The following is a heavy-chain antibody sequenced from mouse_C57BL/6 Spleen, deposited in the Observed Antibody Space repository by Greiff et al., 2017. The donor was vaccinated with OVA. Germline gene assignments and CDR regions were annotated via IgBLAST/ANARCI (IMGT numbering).Heavy chain of an antibody. CDR1: GFTFSSYT. CDR2: ISGGGGNT. J-gene: IGHJ4*01. D-gene: IGHD2-3*01. Sequence: EVKLVESGGGLVKPGGSLKLSCAASGFTFSSYTMSWVRQTPEKRLEWVATISGGGGNTYYPDSVKGRFTISRDNAKNTLYLQMSSLRSEDTALYYCARLNDGYYLYAMDYWGQGTSVTVSS. V-gene: IGHV5-9*01. CDR3: ARLNDGYYLYAMDY.